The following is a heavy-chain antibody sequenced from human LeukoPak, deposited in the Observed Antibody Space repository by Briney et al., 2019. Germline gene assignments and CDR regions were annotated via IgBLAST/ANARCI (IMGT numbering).Heavy chain of an antibody. J-gene: IGHJ4*02. CDR2: ISSSGSTI. CDR1: GFTFSSYE. CDR3: ARDCSSTSCPDFDY. D-gene: IGHD2-2*01. V-gene: IGHV3-48*03. Sequence: PGGSLRLSCAASGFTFSSYEMNWIRQAPGKGLEWVSYISSSGSTIYYADSVEGRFTISRDNAKNSLYLQMNSLRAEDTAVYYCARDCSSTSCPDFDYWGQGTLVTVSS.